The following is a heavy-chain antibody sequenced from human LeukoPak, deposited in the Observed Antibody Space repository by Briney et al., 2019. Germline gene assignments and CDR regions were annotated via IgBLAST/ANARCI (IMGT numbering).Heavy chain of an antibody. CDR1: GFTFGSYS. J-gene: IGHJ4*02. CDR3: ARKSGSGKFPLDY. Sequence: GGSLRLSCAASGFTFGSYSMSWVRQAPGKGLEWVSVISAGGITTYYADSVKGRFTISRDNSKNTVFLQMSSLRAEDTALYYCARKSGSGKFPLDYWGQGTLVTVSS. V-gene: IGHV3-23*01. CDR2: ISAGGITT. D-gene: IGHD3-10*01.